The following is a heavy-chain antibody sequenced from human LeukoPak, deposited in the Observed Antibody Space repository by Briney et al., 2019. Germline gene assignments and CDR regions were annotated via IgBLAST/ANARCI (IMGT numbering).Heavy chain of an antibody. CDR2: ISSSSTYV. CDR1: GFTFTSYS. D-gene: IGHD3-16*02. CDR3: ARSWGELSFFDS. V-gene: IGHV3-21*01. Sequence: GGSLRLSCAASGFTFTSYSMNWVRQAPGKGLEWVSCISSSSTYVYYADSVKGRFTISRDNAKNSLYLQMNSLTAEDTAVYYCARSWGELSFFDSWGQGTLVTVSS. J-gene: IGHJ4*02.